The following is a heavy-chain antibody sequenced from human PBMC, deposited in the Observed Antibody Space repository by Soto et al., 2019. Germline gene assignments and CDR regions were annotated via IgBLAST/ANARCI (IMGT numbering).Heavy chain of an antibody. D-gene: IGHD5-12*01. Sequence: QVQLVESGGGVVQPGRSLRLSCAASGFTFSSYAMHWVRQAPGKGLEWVAVIIYDGSNKHYADSVQGRFTISRDNSKNTLYLQMNSLRAEDTAVYYCAAELGNSGYYGRDYWGQGTLVTVST. J-gene: IGHJ4*02. CDR1: GFTFSSYA. V-gene: IGHV3-30-3*01. CDR3: AAELGNSGYYGRDY. CDR2: IIYDGSNK.